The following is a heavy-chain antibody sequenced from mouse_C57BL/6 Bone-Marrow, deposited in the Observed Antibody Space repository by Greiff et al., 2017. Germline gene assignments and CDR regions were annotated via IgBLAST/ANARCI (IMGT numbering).Heavy chain of an antibody. CDR1: GYTFTSYW. J-gene: IGHJ1*03. Sequence: QVQLQQPGAELVMPGASVKLSCKASGYTFTSYWMHWVKQRPGQGLEWIGEIDPSDSYTNYHQTFKGQFTLTVDKSSITAYLQLSSLTSEDSAVYYSAREDYCGSGWYLDDWGTGTTVTVSS. CDR3: AREDYCGSGWYLDD. CDR2: IDPSDSYT. V-gene: IGHV1-69*01. D-gene: IGHD1-1*01.